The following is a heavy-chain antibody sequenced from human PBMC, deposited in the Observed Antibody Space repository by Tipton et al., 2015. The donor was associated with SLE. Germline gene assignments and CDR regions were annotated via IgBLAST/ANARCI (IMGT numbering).Heavy chain of an antibody. CDR2: IYHSGST. V-gene: IGHV4-38-2*01. Sequence: TLSLTCAVSGYSISSGYYWGWIRQPPGKGLEWIGSIYHSGSTYYNPSLKRRVTISVDTSKNQFSLKLSSVTAADTAVYYCARRDAFDIWGQGAMVTVSS. CDR1: GYSISSGYY. J-gene: IGHJ3*02. CDR3: ARRDAFDI.